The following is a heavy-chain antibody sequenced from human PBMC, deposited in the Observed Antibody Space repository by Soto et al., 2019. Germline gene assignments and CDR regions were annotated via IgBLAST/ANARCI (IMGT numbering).Heavy chain of an antibody. V-gene: IGHV3-23*01. CDR3: AKWNGYGNH. CDR2: VSGGSGTT. Sequence: EVQLLESGGGLVQHGGSLRLSCAVSGFSFSTYGVTWVRQAPGKGLEWVSGVSGGSGTTHYADSVKGRFTNTGDTSKNTEYLQMNSLRVEDTAGYYCAKWNGYGNHWGQGTLVTVAS. J-gene: IGHJ5*02. D-gene: IGHD1-1*01. CDR1: GFSFSTYG.